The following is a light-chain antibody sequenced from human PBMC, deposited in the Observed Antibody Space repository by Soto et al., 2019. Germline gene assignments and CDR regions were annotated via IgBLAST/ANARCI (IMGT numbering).Light chain of an antibody. J-gene: IGKJ1*01. CDR3: QQYNSYSST. CDR1: QSISSW. CDR2: DAS. V-gene: IGKV1-5*01. Sequence: DIQMTQSPSTVSAYVGDSVTITCRASQSISSWLAWYQQKPGKAPKLLIYDASSLESGVPSRFSGSGSGTEFTLTISSLQPDDFATYYCQQYNSYSSTFGQGTKVDIK.